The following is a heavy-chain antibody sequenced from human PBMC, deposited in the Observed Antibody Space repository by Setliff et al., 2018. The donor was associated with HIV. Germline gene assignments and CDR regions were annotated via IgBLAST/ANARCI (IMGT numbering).Heavy chain of an antibody. V-gene: IGHV4-59*01. CDR1: GGSISSNY. CDR2: IYYSGST. CDR3: ARFPLLHKNAFDI. D-gene: IGHD2-15*01. J-gene: IGHJ3*02. Sequence: SETLSLTCTVSGGSISSNYWRWMRQPPGKGLEWIGHIYYSGSTNYNPSLKSRVIISVDTSRNQFSLNLSSVTAADTAVYYCARFPLLHKNAFDIWGQGTMVTVSS.